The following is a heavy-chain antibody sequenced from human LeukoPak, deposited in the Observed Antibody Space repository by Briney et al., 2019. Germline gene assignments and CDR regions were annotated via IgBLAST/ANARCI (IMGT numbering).Heavy chain of an antibody. CDR2: INPSGGST. V-gene: IGHV1-46*01. CDR3: ARGIKAATLGYYYYYMDV. CDR1: GYTFTSYY. D-gene: IGHD2-15*01. Sequence: GASVKVSCKASGYTFTSYYMHWVRQAPGQGLEWMGIINPSGGSTSYAQKFQGRVTMTRDMSTSTVYMELSSLRSEDTAVYYCARGIKAATLGYYYYYMDVWGKGTTVTISS. J-gene: IGHJ6*03.